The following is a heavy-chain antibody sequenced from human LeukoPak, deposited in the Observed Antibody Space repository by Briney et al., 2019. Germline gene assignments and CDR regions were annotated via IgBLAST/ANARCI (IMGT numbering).Heavy chain of an antibody. V-gene: IGHV1-2*02. J-gene: IGHJ4*02. CDR1: GYTFTSYY. D-gene: IGHD5-24*01. CDR3: ARDVRRWLQFDAFTRYFDY. Sequence: ASVKVSCKASGYTFTSYYMHWVRQAPGQGLEWMGIINPSGDFTNYAQKFQGRVTMTRDTSISTAYMELTRLRSDDTAVYYCARDVRRWLQFDAFTRYFDYWGQGTLVTVSS. CDR2: INPSGDFT.